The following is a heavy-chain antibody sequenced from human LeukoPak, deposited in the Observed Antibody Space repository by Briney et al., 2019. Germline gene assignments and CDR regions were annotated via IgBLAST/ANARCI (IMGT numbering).Heavy chain of an antibody. CDR3: ARLIRYFDWLPPYYMDV. Sequence: GGSLRLSCAASGFNFGSYSMTWVRQAPGKGLEWVSVISADSAATFYADSVKGRFTISRDNGRNTVFLQMSSLRAEDTAVYYCARLIRYFDWLPPYYMDVWGKGTTVTISS. D-gene: IGHD3-9*01. CDR1: GFNFGSYS. J-gene: IGHJ6*03. CDR2: ISADSAAT. V-gene: IGHV3-23*01.